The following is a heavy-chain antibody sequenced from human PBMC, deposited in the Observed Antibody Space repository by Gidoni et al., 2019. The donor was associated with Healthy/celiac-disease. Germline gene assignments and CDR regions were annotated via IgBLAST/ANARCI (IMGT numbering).Heavy chain of an antibody. CDR2: ISAYNGNT. V-gene: IGHV1-18*01. CDR3: ARHSSSWDDNWFDP. Sequence: QVQLVQSGAEVKKPGASVKVSCRVSGYNFTSDGNSWVRQAPGQGLEWMGWISAYNGNTNYAQKLQGRFTMTTDTSTSTAYMELRSLRSDDTAVYYCARHSSSWDDNWFDPWGQGTLVTVSS. D-gene: IGHD6-13*01. CDR1: GYNFTSDG. J-gene: IGHJ5*02.